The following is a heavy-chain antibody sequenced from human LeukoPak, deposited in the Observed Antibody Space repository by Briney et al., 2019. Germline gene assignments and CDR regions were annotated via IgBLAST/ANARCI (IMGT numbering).Heavy chain of an antibody. Sequence: GGSLRLSCTASEFSISHYAMSWVRQAPGKGLEWVSADTSSTTSTYYASSVRGRFTISRDNSMNTLYLQMNSLRADDTAVYYCSKAPLGACAGAVCYYLDVWGKGTTAIVSS. J-gene: IGHJ6*03. CDR3: SKAPLGACAGAVCYYLDV. CDR1: EFSISHYA. D-gene: IGHD2-8*02. V-gene: IGHV3-23*01. CDR2: DTSSTTST.